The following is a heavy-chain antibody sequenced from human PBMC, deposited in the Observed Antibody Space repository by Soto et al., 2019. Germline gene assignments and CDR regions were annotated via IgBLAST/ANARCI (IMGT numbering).Heavy chain of an antibody. V-gene: IGHV4-30-4*01. D-gene: IGHD2-15*01. CDR3: ARDHGLGGYCSGGSCYSHYYYGMDV. Sequence: PSETLSLTCTVSGGSISSGDYYWSWIRQPPGKGLEWIGYIYYSGSTYYNPSLKSRVTISVDTSKNQFSLKLSSVTAADTAVYYCARDHGLGGYCSGGSCYSHYYYGMDVWGQGTTVTVSS. J-gene: IGHJ6*02. CDR2: IYYSGST. CDR1: GGSISSGDYY.